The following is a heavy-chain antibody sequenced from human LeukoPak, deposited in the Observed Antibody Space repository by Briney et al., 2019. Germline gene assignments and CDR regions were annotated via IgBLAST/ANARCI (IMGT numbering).Heavy chain of an antibody. J-gene: IGHJ6*02. Sequence: GGSLRLSCAAFGFTFSSYAMSWVRRPPGKGLEWVSYISSSGTIFYYTDSVKGRFTISRDNAKNSLYLQMNSLRAEDTAVYYCARSMAAAGNPYYYGMDVWGQGSTVTVSS. CDR2: ISSSGTIF. CDR1: GFTFSSYA. CDR3: ARSMAAAGNPYYYGMDV. D-gene: IGHD6-13*01. V-gene: IGHV3-48*03.